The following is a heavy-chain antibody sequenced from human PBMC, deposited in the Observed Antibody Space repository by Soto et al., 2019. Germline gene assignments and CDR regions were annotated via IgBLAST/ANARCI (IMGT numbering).Heavy chain of an antibody. CDR3: ARDTGDGTFYF. D-gene: IGHD7-27*01. CDR1: GYTFSRYA. J-gene: IGHJ4*02. CDR2: INAGYGNT. V-gene: IGHV1-3*01. Sequence: WASVKVSCKASGYTFSRYAMHWVRQAPGQRLEWMGWINAGYGNTESSQKFQDRVTISRDTSASTAYMELTSLRSEDTAVYYCARDTGDGTFYFWGQGTLVTVSS.